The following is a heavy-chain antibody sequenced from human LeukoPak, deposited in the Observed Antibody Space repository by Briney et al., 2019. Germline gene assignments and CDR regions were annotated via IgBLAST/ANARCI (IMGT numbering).Heavy chain of an antibody. D-gene: IGHD1-26*01. CDR1: GYTFTAHD. CDR3: ARDEFGRIGVGVY. Sequence: GASVKVSCKGSGYTFTAHDIIWVRQAPGQGLECVGLISAYTGRTEYAQKFQGRVIMTTDSATSTAYMELRSLRSDDTGVYYCARDEFGRIGVGVYWGQGTPVTVSA. V-gene: IGHV1-18*01. CDR2: ISAYTGRT. J-gene: IGHJ4*02.